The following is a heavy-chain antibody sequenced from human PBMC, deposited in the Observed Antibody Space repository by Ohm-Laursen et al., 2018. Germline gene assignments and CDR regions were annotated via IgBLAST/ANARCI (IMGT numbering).Heavy chain of an antibody. CDR3: AKDTASGSGYYYFLDS. V-gene: IGHV3-9*01. CDR1: GFSYDDYA. CDR2: ISWNSGVI. Sequence: SLRLSCTASGFSYDDYAMHWVRQAPGKGLEWVSSISWNSGVIDYADSVRGRFTISRDNAKKSLYLQMNSLRTDDTALYYCAKDTASGSGYYYFLDSWGQGIPVAVSS. J-gene: IGHJ4*02. D-gene: IGHD3-22*01.